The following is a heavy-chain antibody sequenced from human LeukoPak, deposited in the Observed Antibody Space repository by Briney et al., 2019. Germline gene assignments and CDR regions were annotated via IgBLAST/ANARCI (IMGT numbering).Heavy chain of an antibody. Sequence: GGSLRLSCAASGFTFSSYGMHWVRQAPGKGLEWVAVIWYDGSNKYYADSVKGRITISRDNSKNTLYLQMNSLRAEDTAVYYCARDLPFGSGWYYFDYWGQGTLVTVSS. V-gene: IGHV3-33*01. CDR3: ARDLPFGSGWYYFDY. CDR2: IWYDGSNK. J-gene: IGHJ4*02. CDR1: GFTFSSYG. D-gene: IGHD6-19*01.